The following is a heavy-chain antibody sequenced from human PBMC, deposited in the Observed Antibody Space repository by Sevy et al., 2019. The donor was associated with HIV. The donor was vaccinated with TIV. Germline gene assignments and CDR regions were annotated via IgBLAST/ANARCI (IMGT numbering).Heavy chain of an antibody. CDR3: ARSGMITFGGAARGAFDI. D-gene: IGHD3-16*01. Sequence: GGSLRLSCAASGFTFSTYNMHWVRQAPGKGLEWVSYISSTSNTIYYADSVKGRFTISRDNADNSLYLQMKSLRAEDTALYYCARSGMITFGGAARGAFDIWGQGTMVTVSS. J-gene: IGHJ3*02. CDR1: GFTFSTYN. CDR2: ISSTSNTI. V-gene: IGHV3-48*01.